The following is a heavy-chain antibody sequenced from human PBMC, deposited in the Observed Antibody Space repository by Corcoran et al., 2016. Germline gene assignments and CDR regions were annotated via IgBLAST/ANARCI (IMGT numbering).Heavy chain of an antibody. CDR1: GGSISSSSYY. CDR2: IYYSGST. D-gene: IGHD6-13*01. CDR3: ARQKRKGQHLDY. J-gene: IGHJ4*02. V-gene: IGHV4-39*01. Sequence: QLQLQESGPGLVKPSETLSLTCTVSGGSISSSSYYWGWIRQPPGKGLEWIGSIYYSGSTYYTPSLKSRVTISVDTSKNQFSLKLSSVTAADTAVYYCARQKRKGQHLDYWGQGTLVTVSS.